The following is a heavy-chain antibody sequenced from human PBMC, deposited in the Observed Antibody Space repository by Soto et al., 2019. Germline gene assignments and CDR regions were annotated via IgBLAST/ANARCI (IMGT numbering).Heavy chain of an antibody. V-gene: IGHV2-26*01. J-gene: IGHJ6*03. D-gene: IGHD5-18*01. CDR3: ARILRQLRYYYYYYMDV. CDR2: IFSNDEK. Sequence: QVTLKESGPVLVKPTETLTLTCTVSGFSLSNARMGVSWIRQPPGKALEWLAHIFSNDEKSYSTSLKSRLTISTDPSKRQVVLTMTNMDPVDTATYYCARILRQLRYYYYYYMDVWGKGTTVTVSS. CDR1: GFSLSNARMG.